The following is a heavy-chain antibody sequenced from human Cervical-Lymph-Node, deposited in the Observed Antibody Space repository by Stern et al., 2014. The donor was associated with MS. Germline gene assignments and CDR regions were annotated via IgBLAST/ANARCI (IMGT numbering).Heavy chain of an antibody. CDR1: GFTFSGFY. CDR3: Y. V-gene: IGHV3-11*01. J-gene: IGHJ4*02. Sequence: VQLVEAGGALVEPGGSLRLSCAASGFTFSGFYMSWVRQPPGKGLEWVSYIKNGGGPLYYRDSAKGRFPISSDNAKDSLYLQMNSLRAEATAVYFDYWGQGTLVTVAS. CDR2: IKNGGGPL.